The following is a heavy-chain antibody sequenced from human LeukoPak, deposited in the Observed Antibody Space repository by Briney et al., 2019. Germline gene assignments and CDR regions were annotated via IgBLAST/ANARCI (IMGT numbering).Heavy chain of an antibody. CDR2: IYHDGST. D-gene: IGHD2-8*01. J-gene: IGHJ4*02. CDR3: ARAEGFSTNGVCPRLYFDN. CDR1: GGSISSSSYY. V-gene: IGHV4-39*07. Sequence: SETLSLTCTVSGGSISSSSYYWGWIRQPPGKGLEWIGSIYHDGSTCYNPSLRSRVTISVDTSKNQFSLNLSSVTAADTAVYYCARAEGFSTNGVCPRLYFDNWGQGTLVTVSS.